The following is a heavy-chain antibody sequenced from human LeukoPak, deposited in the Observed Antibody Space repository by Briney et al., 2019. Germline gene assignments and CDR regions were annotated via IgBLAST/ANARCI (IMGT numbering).Heavy chain of an antibody. CDR2: VSGSGAHT. CDR1: GFTFSSYA. J-gene: IGHJ3*02. Sequence: PGGSLRLSCAASGFTFSSYAMTWVRQAPGKGLQWVSAVSGSGAHTYYADSVKGRFTISRDNAKNSLYLQMNSLRAEDTAVYYCARAVGYCSGGSCPDGNAFDIWGQGTMVTVSS. V-gene: IGHV3-21*01. CDR3: ARAVGYCSGGSCPDGNAFDI. D-gene: IGHD2-15*01.